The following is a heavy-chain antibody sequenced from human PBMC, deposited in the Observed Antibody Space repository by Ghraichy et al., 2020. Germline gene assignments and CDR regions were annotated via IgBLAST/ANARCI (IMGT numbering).Heavy chain of an antibody. CDR3: ARDRLGASDI. Sequence: GGSLRLSCVGSGFTFSDEYMVWIRQATEKGLEWVSYISSSGRTLYYADSVKGRFTISRDNAKNSVFLLMDSLRVEDTAVYYCARDRLGASDIWGQGTMVTVSS. V-gene: IGHV3-11*01. CDR2: ISSSGRTL. D-gene: IGHD4/OR15-4a*01. J-gene: IGHJ3*02. CDR1: GFTFSDEY.